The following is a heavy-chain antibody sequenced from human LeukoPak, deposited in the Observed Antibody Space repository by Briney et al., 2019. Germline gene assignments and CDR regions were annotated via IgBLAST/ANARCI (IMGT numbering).Heavy chain of an antibody. V-gene: IGHV3-48*03. CDR2: ISSSGSTI. CDR1: GFTFSSYE. Sequence: GGSLRLSCAASGFTFSSYEMNWVRQAPGKGLEWVSYISSSGSTIYYADSVKGRFTISRDNAKNSLYLQMNSLRAEDTAVYYCARDTSQLPYEFDYWGQGTLVTVSS. J-gene: IGHJ4*02. CDR3: ARDTSQLPYEFDY. D-gene: IGHD2-2*01.